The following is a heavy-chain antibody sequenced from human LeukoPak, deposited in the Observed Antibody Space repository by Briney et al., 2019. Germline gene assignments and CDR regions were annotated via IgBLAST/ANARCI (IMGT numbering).Heavy chain of an antibody. D-gene: IGHD1-26*01. CDR3: ARGTSGGYPLGY. V-gene: IGHV4-30-2*01. Sequence: TLSLTCTVSGASISSGGYYWSWIRQPPGKGLEWIGYIYHSGSTYYNPSLKSRVTISVDRSKNQFSLKLSSVTAADTAVYYCARGTSGGYPLGYWGQGTLVTVSS. J-gene: IGHJ4*02. CDR1: GASISSGGYY. CDR2: IYHSGST.